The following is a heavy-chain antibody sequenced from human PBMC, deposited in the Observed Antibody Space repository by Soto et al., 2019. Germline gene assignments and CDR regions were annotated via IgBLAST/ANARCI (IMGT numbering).Heavy chain of an antibody. D-gene: IGHD5-18*01. V-gene: IGHV4-34*01. CDR1: GGSFSGYY. CDR3: ARDNTAMVVFDY. Sequence: LSLTCAVYGGSFSGYYWSWIRQPPGKGLEWIGEINHSGSTDYNPSLKSRVTISVDTSKNQFSLKLSSVTAADTAVYYCARDNTAMVVFDYWGQGTLVTVSS. CDR2: INHSGST. J-gene: IGHJ4*02.